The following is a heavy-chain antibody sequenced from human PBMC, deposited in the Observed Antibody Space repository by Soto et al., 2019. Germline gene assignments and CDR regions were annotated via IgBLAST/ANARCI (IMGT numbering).Heavy chain of an antibody. V-gene: IGHV4-59*01. Sequence: QVQLQESGPGLVKPSETLSLTCTVSGGSISSYYWSWIRQPPGKGLEWIGYIYYSGSTNYNPSLKSRVTISVDTSKNHFSLKLSSVTAADTAVYYCARDPARWGQGTLVTVSS. CDR1: GGSISSYY. J-gene: IGHJ4*02. CDR3: ARDPAR. CDR2: IYYSGST.